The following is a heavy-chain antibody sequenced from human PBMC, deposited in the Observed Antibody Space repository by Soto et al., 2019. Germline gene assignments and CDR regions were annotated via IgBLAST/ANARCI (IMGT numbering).Heavy chain of an antibody. CDR3: ARDRGDGYHEPYFDS. V-gene: IGHV1-18*01. CDR2: ISAYNNNR. CDR1: GYTFTSYG. D-gene: IGHD5-12*01. Sequence: QVQLVQSGAEVKKPGASVKVSCKASGYTFTSYGISWVRQAPGQGLEWMGWISAYNNNRNYAQNPPGRVTMTTDPSTGTAHMELRSLRSDDPAVYYCARDRGDGYHEPYFDSWGQGTLVMVSS. J-gene: IGHJ4*02.